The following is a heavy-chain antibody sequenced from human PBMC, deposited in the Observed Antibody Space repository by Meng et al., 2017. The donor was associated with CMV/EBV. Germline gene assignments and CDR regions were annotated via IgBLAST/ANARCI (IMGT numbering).Heavy chain of an antibody. J-gene: IGHJ4*02. CDR1: GGSSSGYD. CDR3: ARGSTSVTMIVVVFTAASLAYDS. V-gene: IGHV4-34*01. Sequence: GSLRLSCAVYGGSSSGYDWTWIRQSPGKGLEWIGEINHRGSTNYNPSLKSRLTISLDTSKNQFSLKLKSVTAADTAVYYCARGSTSVTMIVVVFTAASLAYDSWGQGTLVTVSS. CDR2: INHRGST. D-gene: IGHD3-22*01.